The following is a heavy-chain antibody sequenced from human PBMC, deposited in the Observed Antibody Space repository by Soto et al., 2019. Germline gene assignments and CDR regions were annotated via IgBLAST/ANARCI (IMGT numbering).Heavy chain of an antibody. D-gene: IGHD2-8*01. Sequence: EVQLVESGGGLIQPGGSLRLSCAASGFTVSSNYMSWVRQAPGKGLEWVSVIYSGGSTYYADSVKGRFTISRDNSKSTLDPQMDSLRAEDRAVYYCARDRGWYANWGQGTLVTVSS. V-gene: IGHV3-53*01. J-gene: IGHJ4*02. CDR1: GFTVSSNY. CDR3: ARDRGWYAN. CDR2: IYSGGST.